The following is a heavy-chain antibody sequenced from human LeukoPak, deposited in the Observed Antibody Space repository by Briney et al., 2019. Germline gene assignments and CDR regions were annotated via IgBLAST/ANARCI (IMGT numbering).Heavy chain of an antibody. J-gene: IGHJ3*02. CDR2: INPNSGGT. V-gene: IGHV1-2*02. CDR1: GYTFTGYY. Sequence: GASVKVSCKASGYTFTGYYMHWVRQAPGQGVEWMGWINPNSGGTNYAQKFQGRVTMTRDTSISTAYMELSRLRSDDTAVYYCARVRDGYNDAYDIWGQGTMVTVTS. CDR3: ARVRDGYNDAYDI. D-gene: IGHD5-24*01.